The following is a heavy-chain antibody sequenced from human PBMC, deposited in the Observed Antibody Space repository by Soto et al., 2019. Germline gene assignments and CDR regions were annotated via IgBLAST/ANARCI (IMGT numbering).Heavy chain of an antibody. V-gene: IGHV3-30*03. CDR2: VAYDGSKT. J-gene: IGHJ5*01. CDR1: GFTFSITG. CDR3: ARWVGGSMYDNSGKYDS. D-gene: IGHD3-22*01. Sequence: QVQLVESGGGVVQPGRSLRLTCAASGFTFSITGMHWVRQAPGKGLEWVALVAYDGSKTYYGDSVRGRFTISRGNSENTLYLQMNSLRAEDTAVYYCARWVGGSMYDNSGKYDSWGQGTLVSVSS.